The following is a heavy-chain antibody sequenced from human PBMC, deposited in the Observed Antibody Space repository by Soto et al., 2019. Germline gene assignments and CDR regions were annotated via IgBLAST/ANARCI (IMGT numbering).Heavy chain of an antibody. CDR3: AKATATGGGAFDI. J-gene: IGHJ3*02. D-gene: IGHD2-8*02. CDR2: ILVDGRT. CDR1: GFICSSYD. V-gene: IGHV3-23*01. Sequence: GGSLRLSCAASGFICSSYDMSWVRQAPGKGLEWVSTILVDGRTFYVDSVKGRFTISRDSSQNTVFLQMNSLTAGDTALYYCAKATATGGGAFDICGQGTMVTV.